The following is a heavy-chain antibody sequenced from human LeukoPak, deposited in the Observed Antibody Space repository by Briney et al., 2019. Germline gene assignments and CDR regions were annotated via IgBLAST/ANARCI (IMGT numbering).Heavy chain of an antibody. V-gene: IGHV4-34*01. CDR1: GGSISGYY. Sequence: SETLSLTCTVSGGSISGYYWSWIRQPPGKGLEWIGEINRSGTTNYNESLKSRVTMSVDTSKIQFSLRLNSVTAADTAVYYCARMPKHITILGVVAITPVWGQGTLVSVSS. CDR2: INRSGTT. J-gene: IGHJ4*02. D-gene: IGHD3-3*01. CDR3: ARMPKHITILGVVAITPV.